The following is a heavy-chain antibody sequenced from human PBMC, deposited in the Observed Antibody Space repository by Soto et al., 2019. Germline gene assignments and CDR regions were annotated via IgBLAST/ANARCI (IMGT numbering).Heavy chain of an antibody. V-gene: IGHV3-7*05. CDR2: MNQDGSEK. D-gene: IGHD2-21*01. CDR1: GFTFSGYW. J-gene: IGHJ4*02. CDR3: ARDCCPIDY. Sequence: EVRLVEFGGGLVQPGGSLRLSCTASGFTFSGYWMTWVRQAPGKGLEWVANMNQDGSEKNYVDSVRGRFTISRDNAKNLLYLQMSDLRADDTAVYYCARDCCPIDYWGQGTLVTVSS.